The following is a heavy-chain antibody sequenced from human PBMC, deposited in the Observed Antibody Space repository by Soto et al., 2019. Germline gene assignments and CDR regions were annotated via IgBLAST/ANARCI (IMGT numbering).Heavy chain of an antibody. CDR3: VRYLDVAMLNTYRYQYHGMDV. D-gene: IGHD5-18*01. Sequence: GESLKISCKVSGYSFSSYWIGWVRQLPGKGLEWMGIIYPGDSDTRYSPSFQDHVTISADNSISTAYLQWSSLEASDTANYYCVRYLDVAMLNTYRYQYHGMDVWGQGTTVTVSS. CDR1: GYSFSSYW. CDR2: IYPGDSDT. V-gene: IGHV5-51*01. J-gene: IGHJ6*02.